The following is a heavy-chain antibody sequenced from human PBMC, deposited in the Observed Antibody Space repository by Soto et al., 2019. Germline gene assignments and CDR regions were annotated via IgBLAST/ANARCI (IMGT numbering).Heavy chain of an antibody. CDR3: ARVAARSDYYYYGMDV. CDR1: GYTFTSYA. Sequence: ASVKVSCKASGYTFTSYAMHWVRQAPGQRLEWMGWIDAGNGNTKYSQKFQGRVTITRDTSASTAYMELSSLRSEDTAVYYCARVAARSDYYYYGMDVWGQGTTVTVS. D-gene: IGHD6-6*01. V-gene: IGHV1-3*01. J-gene: IGHJ6*02. CDR2: IDAGNGNT.